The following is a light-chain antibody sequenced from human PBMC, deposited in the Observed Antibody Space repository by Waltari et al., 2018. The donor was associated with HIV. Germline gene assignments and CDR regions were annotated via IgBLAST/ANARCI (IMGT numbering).Light chain of an antibody. J-gene: IGLJ3*02. Sequence: QSALTQPASVSGSPGQSITISCTGTSSDVGGYNYVSWYQQHPGKAPTLMIFDVNKRPAGVSNRFSGSKSGNTASLTISGLQAEDEADYYCSSYTSSSTWVFGGGTKLTVL. CDR2: DVN. CDR3: SSYTSSSTWV. CDR1: SSDVGGYNY. V-gene: IGLV2-14*01.